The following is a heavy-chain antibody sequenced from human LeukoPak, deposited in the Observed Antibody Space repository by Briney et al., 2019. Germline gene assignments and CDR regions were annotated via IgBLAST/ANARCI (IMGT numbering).Heavy chain of an antibody. V-gene: IGHV4-59*01. J-gene: IGHJ4*02. CDR1: GGSISSYY. D-gene: IGHD3-10*01. Sequence: PSEILSLTCTVSGGSISSYYWSWIRQPPGKGLEWIGYISYSGSTNYNPSLKSRVTISVDTSKNQFSLKLTSVTAADTAVYYCARVGRGVNLLDYWGQGTLVTVSS. CDR3: ARVGRGVNLLDY. CDR2: ISYSGST.